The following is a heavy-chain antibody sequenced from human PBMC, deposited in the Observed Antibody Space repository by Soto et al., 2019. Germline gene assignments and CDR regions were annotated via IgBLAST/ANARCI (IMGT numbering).Heavy chain of an antibody. J-gene: IGHJ5*02. CDR2: IYHSGTT. CDR3: ARDRGIGAACS. CDR1: GGSITSTNW. Sequence: QVQLQESGPGLVKPSGTLSLTCAVSGGSITSTNWWSWVRQPPGKGLEWIGEIYHSGTTNYNPSLKSRVTASAXKSKNQSSLKLTSVTAADTAVYYCARDRGIGAACSWGQGILVTVSS. D-gene: IGHD6-13*01. V-gene: IGHV4-4*02.